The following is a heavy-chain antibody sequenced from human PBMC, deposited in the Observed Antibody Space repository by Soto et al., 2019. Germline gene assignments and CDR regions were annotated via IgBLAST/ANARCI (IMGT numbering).Heavy chain of an antibody. D-gene: IGHD2-15*01. CDR1: GFSFSTFE. CDR2: ISDDGSRT. CDR3: VKGGWFDF. J-gene: IGHJ4*02. Sequence: EVQLLESGGGLVQPGGSLRLSCAASGFSFSTFEMSWVRQAPGRGLEWVSFISDDGSRTYYADAVKSRITISRDNSKHTLYLEKNSLTAEDTAVYACVKGGWFDFWGQGSLVTVSS. V-gene: IGHV3-23*01.